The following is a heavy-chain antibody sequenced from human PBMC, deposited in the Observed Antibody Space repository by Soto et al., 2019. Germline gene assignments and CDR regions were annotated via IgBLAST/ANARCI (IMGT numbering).Heavy chain of an antibody. CDR3: VRGPYSSGSLYYLDY. CDR1: GYTFTSYG. V-gene: IGHV1-18*04. CDR2: ISAYNGNT. Sequence: ASVKVSCKASGYTFTSYGISWVRQAPGQGLEWMGWISAYNGNTNYAQKLQGRVTMTTDTSTSTAYMELTSLTSEDTARYYCVRGPYSSGSLYYLDYWGRGTLVTVSS. D-gene: IGHD1-26*01. J-gene: IGHJ4*02.